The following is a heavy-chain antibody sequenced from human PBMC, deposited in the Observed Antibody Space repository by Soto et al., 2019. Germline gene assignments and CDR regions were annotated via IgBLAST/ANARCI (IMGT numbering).Heavy chain of an antibody. V-gene: IGHV3-23*01. Sequence: EVQLLESGGALVQPGGPLRLSCEASGFTFSNYDMSWVREAPGKGLEWVSAISRSGGNTYYADSVKGRFSISRDNSKNTLYMQMNSLRAEDTAVYYCAKEGSRTIALLMYATHFFDYWGQGTPVTVSS. J-gene: IGHJ4*02. D-gene: IGHD2-8*01. CDR3: AKEGSRTIALLMYATHFFDY. CDR1: GFTFSNYD. CDR2: ISRSGGNT.